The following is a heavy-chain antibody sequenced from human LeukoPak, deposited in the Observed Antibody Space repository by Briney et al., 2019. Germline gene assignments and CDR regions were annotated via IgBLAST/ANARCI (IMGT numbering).Heavy chain of an antibody. J-gene: IGHJ4*02. CDR3: ARSYLGSSVSFDY. CDR1: GYTFTGYY. Sequence: GESLKISCKASGYTFTGYYMHWVRQAPGQGLEWMGWINPNSGGTNYAQKFQGRVTMTRDTSISTAYMELSRLRSDDTAVYYCARSYLGSSVSFDYWGQGTLVTVSS. D-gene: IGHD3-16*02. V-gene: IGHV1-2*02. CDR2: INPNSGGT.